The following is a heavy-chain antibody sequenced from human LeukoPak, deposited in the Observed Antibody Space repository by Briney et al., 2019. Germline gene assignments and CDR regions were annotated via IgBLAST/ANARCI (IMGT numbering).Heavy chain of an antibody. V-gene: IGHV3-33*01. CDR3: ARDRVDCSSTSCYPPNWFDP. D-gene: IGHD2-2*01. CDR1: GFTFSSYG. Sequence: QPGRSLRLSCAASGFTFSSYGMHWVRQAPGKGLEWVAVIWYDGSNKYYADSAKGRFTISRDNSKNTLYLQMNSLRAEDTAVYYCARDRVDCSSTSCYPPNWFDPWGQGTLVTVSS. CDR2: IWYDGSNK. J-gene: IGHJ5*02.